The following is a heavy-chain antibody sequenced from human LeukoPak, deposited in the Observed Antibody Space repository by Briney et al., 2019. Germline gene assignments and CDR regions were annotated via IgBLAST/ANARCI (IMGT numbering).Heavy chain of an antibody. CDR1: GFTFSSYA. J-gene: IGHJ4*02. CDR3: AKDLEHYDGSGYYRY. D-gene: IGHD3-22*01. Sequence: PGGSLRLSCAASGFTFSSYAMSWVRQAPGKGLEWVSAISGSGGSTYYADSVKGRLTISRDNSRNTLYLQMNSLRAEDTAVYYCAKDLEHYDGSGYYRYWGQGTLVTVSS. CDR2: ISGSGGST. V-gene: IGHV3-23*01.